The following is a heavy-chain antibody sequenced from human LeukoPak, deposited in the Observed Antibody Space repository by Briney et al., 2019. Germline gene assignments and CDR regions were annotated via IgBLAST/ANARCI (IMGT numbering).Heavy chain of an antibody. CDR2: ISSGITR. Sequence: GASLRLSCAASGFTFSSYEMNWVRQAPGKGLELVSYISSGITRYHTDSVKGRFTISRDNATNSLYLQMNSLRAEDTAVYYCARSPSGYFFDSWGRGTLVTVSS. CDR3: ARSPSGYFFDS. V-gene: IGHV3-48*03. CDR1: GFTFSSYE. J-gene: IGHJ4*02.